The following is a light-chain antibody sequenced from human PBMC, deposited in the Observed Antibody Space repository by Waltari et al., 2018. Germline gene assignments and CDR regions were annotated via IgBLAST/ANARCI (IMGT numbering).Light chain of an antibody. CDR3: QYRISWPWT. V-gene: IGKV3-11*01. J-gene: IGKJ1*01. Sequence: EVVLTQSPATLSLSPGERATLSCRASQSMSSHLAWYQQKRGQAPTLFIYDPYFRATGMPARCSCSGSGTDFTLTISNLEAEDFAVYYCQYRISWPWTFGQGTKVEIK. CDR1: QSMSSH. CDR2: DPY.